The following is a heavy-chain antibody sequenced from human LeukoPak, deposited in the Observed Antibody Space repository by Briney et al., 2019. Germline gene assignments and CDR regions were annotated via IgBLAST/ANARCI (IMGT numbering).Heavy chain of an antibody. V-gene: IGHV3-20*04. CDR2: INWNGGST. Sequence: SGGSLRLSCAASGFTFDDYGMSWVRHAPGKGLEWVSGINWNGGSTGYADSVKGRFTISRDNAKNSLYLQMNGLRAEDTALYYCARGGPTYYDILTGYYYDDAFDIWGQGTMVTVSS. J-gene: IGHJ3*02. CDR3: ARGGPTYYDILTGYYYDDAFDI. CDR1: GFTFDDYG. D-gene: IGHD3-9*01.